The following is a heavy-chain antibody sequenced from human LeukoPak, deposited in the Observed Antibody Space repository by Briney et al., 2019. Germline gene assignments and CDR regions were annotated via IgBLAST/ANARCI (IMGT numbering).Heavy chain of an antibody. CDR2: ISGSGDST. CDR3: ARAITMVTEGAFDI. J-gene: IGHJ3*02. CDR1: GFTFSSYA. D-gene: IGHD3-10*01. V-gene: IGHV3-23*01. Sequence: GGSLRLSCAASGFTFSSYAMNWVRQAPGKGLEWVSTISGSGDSTYYADSVKGRFTISRDNSKNTLYLQMNSLRAEDTAVYYCARAITMVTEGAFDIWGQGTMVTVSS.